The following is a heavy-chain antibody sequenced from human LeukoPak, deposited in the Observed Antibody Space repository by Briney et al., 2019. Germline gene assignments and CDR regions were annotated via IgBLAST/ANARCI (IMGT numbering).Heavy chain of an antibody. CDR3: ARDRGYSGYAFDY. Sequence: GGSLRLSCAASGFTFSSYAMHWVRQAPGKGLEYVSAISSNGGSTYYANSVKGRFTISRDNSKNTLYLQMGSLRAEDMAVYYCARDRGYSGYAFDYWGQGTLVTVSS. CDR2: ISSNGGST. D-gene: IGHD5-12*01. V-gene: IGHV3-64*01. J-gene: IGHJ4*02. CDR1: GFTFSSYA.